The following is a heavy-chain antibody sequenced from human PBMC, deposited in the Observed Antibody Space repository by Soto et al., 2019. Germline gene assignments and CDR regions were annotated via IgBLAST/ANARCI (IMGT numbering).Heavy chain of an antibody. CDR3: ARDMYSSDYFVKWFEP. CDR2: ISHDGINK. CDR1: GFSFSSYA. D-gene: IGHD6-19*01. V-gene: IGHV3-30-3*01. J-gene: IGHJ5*02. Sequence: QVRLVESGGGVVQPGRSLRLSCTGSGFSFSSYAMYWFRQPPGKGLEWVAVISHDGINKHYADSVKGRVTVSRDNSNHSLDLQLNSLRGEDTAMYYCARDMYSSDYFVKWFEPWGQGTLVTVSS.